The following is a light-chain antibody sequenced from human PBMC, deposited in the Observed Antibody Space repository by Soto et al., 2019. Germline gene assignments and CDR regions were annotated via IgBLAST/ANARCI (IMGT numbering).Light chain of an antibody. Sequence: DIQMTQSPSTLSASVGDRVTITCRASQSISGWLAWYQQRPGKAPKLLIYDASSLESGVPSRFSGSGSGTEFTLTIGGLRPDDFATYYCQQYSGYSLFTFGPGTIVDIK. CDR2: DAS. V-gene: IGKV1-5*01. J-gene: IGKJ3*01. CDR3: QQYSGYSLFT. CDR1: QSISGW.